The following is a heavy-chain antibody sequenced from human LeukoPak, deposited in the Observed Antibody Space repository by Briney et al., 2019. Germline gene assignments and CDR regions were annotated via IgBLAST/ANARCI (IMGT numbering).Heavy chain of an antibody. CDR3: ARGGEQFFDY. CDR2: IIPIFGTA. Sequence: ASVRVSCTASGYTFTTYGISWVRQAPGQGLEWMGGIIPIFGTANYAQKFQGRVTIIADESTSTAYMELSSLRSEDTAVYYCARGGEQFFDYWGQGTLVTVSS. D-gene: IGHD6-19*01. V-gene: IGHV1-69*13. J-gene: IGHJ4*02. CDR1: GYTFTTYG.